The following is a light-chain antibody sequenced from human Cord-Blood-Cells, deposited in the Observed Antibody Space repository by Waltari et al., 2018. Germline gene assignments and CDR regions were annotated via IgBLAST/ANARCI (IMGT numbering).Light chain of an antibody. J-gene: IGLJ3*02. V-gene: IGLV2-23*01. CDR1: SSDVGSYNL. CDR3: CSYAGSSTPNWV. Sequence: QSALTQPASVSGSPGQSLTIPCTGTSSDVGSYNLVSWYQQHPGKAPKPMIYEGSKRPSGVSNRFSGSKSGNTASLTISGLQAEDEADYYCCSYAGSSTPNWVFGGGTKLTVL. CDR2: EGS.